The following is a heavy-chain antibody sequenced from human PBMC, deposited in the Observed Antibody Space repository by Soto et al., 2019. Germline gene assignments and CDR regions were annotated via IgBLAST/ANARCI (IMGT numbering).Heavy chain of an antibody. V-gene: IGHV3-7*01. CDR2: IKRDGSEK. CDR3: ARDPYYYDSHYYYGMDV. Sequence: GGSLRLSCAASGFSFNRHWMSWVRQAPGKGLQWVASIKRDGSEKYYVDSVKGRFTISRDNVKNSLSLQMNSLRAEDTAVYYCARDPYYYDSHYYYGMDVWGQGTTVTVSS. J-gene: IGHJ6*02. D-gene: IGHD3-22*01. CDR1: GFSFNRHW.